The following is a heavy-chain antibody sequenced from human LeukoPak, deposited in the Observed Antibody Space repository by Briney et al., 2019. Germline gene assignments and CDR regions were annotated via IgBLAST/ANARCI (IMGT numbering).Heavy chain of an antibody. J-gene: IGHJ4*02. CDR3: AKDMYSSSSSLIDY. Sequence: PGRSLRLSCAASGFTFDDYAMHWVRQAPGKGLEWVSGISWNSGSIGYADSVKGRFTISRDNAKNSLYLQMNSLRAEDTALYYYAKDMYSSSSSLIDYWGQGTLVTVSS. D-gene: IGHD6-13*01. CDR2: ISWNSGSI. V-gene: IGHV3-9*01. CDR1: GFTFDDYA.